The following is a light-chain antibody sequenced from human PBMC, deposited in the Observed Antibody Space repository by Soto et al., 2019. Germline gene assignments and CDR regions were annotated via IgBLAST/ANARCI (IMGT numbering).Light chain of an antibody. J-gene: IGKJ1*01. CDR2: ATS. CDR1: QSGRTNY. Sequence: EIVLTQSPGTLSLSPGEIATLSCRASQSGRTNYIAWYQQKPGQAPRLLISATSNTATGIPDRFSGSGSGTDFTITISRLEPEDLAVYYCQHYGSSWTVGQGTKVEIK. V-gene: IGKV3-20*01. CDR3: QHYGSSWT.